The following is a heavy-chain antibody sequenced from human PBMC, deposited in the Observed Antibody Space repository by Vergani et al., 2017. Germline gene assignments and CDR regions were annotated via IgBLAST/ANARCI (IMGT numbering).Heavy chain of an antibody. CDR1: VGSISSGGYY. Sequence: QVQLQESGPGLVKPSQTLSLTCTVSVGSISSGGYYWRWIRQHPGKGLEWIGYIYYSGSTYYNPSLKSRVTRSVDTSKNQFSLKLSSVTAADTAVYYCASSQRRDGYFDYWGQGTLVTVSS. CDR2: IYYSGST. D-gene: IGHD5-24*01. J-gene: IGHJ4*02. V-gene: IGHV4-31*03. CDR3: ASSQRRDGYFDY.